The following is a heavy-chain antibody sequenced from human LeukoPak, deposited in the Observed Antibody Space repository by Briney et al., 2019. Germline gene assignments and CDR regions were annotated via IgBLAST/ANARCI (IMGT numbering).Heavy chain of an antibody. D-gene: IGHD3-10*01. V-gene: IGHV4-31*03. J-gene: IGHJ5*02. CDR1: GGSISSGGYY. Sequence: SETLPLTCTVSGGSISSGGYYWSWIRQHPGKGLEWIGYIYYSGSTYYNPSLKSRVTISVDTSKSQFSLKLSSVTAADTAVYYCAVILSGGVRGVQSWGQGALVNVSS. CDR2: IYYSGST. CDR3: AVILSGGVRGVQS.